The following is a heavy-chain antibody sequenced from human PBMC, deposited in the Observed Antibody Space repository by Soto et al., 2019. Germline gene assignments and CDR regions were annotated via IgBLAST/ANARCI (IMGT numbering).Heavy chain of an antibody. Sequence: EVQLLHSGGGLVQRGGSLRLSCAASGFTFSTYAMSWVRQAPGKGLEWVSSISDSGGSTYYADSVKGRFTISRDNSKNTLYLHMNSLRAEDTAVYYCAKGIIAAAGGGDYWGQGTLVTVSS. CDR2: ISDSGGST. CDR3: AKGIIAAAGGGDY. J-gene: IGHJ4*02. V-gene: IGHV3-23*01. CDR1: GFTFSTYA. D-gene: IGHD6-13*01.